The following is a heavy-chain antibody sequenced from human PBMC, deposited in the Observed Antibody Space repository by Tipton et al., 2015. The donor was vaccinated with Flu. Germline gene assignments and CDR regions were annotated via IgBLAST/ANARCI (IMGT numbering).Heavy chain of an antibody. Sequence: TLSLTCAVYGGSFSGYYWSWIRQPPGKGLEWIGEINHSGSTNYNPSLKSRVTTSIGTSKNQFSLKLDSVTAADTAVYYCARGTAQYSSSWYYWGQGTLVTVSS. V-gene: IGHV4-34*01. CDR2: INHSGST. J-gene: IGHJ4*02. CDR3: ARGTAQYSSSWYY. CDR1: GGSFSGYY. D-gene: IGHD6-13*01.